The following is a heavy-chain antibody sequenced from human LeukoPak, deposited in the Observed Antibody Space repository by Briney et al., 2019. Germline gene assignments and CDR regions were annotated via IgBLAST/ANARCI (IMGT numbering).Heavy chain of an antibody. J-gene: IGHJ3*02. V-gene: IGHV1-8*02. Sequence: GASVKVSCKASGYTFTSYYVHWVRQATGQGLEWMGWMNPNSGNTGYAQKFQGRVTMTRNTSISTAYMELSSLRSEDTAVYYCAAGYSGYDFPDAFDIWGQGTMVTVSS. CDR2: MNPNSGNT. CDR1: GYTFTSYY. D-gene: IGHD5-12*01. CDR3: AAGYSGYDFPDAFDI.